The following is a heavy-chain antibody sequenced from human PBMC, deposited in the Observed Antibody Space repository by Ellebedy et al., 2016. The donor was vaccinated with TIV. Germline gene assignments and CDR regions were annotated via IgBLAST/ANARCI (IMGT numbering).Heavy chain of an antibody. D-gene: IGHD6-19*01. J-gene: IGHJ4*02. Sequence: GESLKISCAASGFTFSSYGMHWVRQAPGKGLEWVAVISYDGSNKYYADSVKGRFTISRDNSKNTLYLQMNSLRAEDTAVYYCAKDPDSSGWYPLPDYWGQGTLVTVSS. CDR1: GFTFSSYG. CDR2: ISYDGSNK. CDR3: AKDPDSSGWYPLPDY. V-gene: IGHV3-30*18.